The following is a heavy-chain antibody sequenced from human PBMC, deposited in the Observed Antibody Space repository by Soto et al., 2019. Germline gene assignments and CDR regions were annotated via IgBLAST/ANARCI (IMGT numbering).Heavy chain of an antibody. V-gene: IGHV5-51*01. J-gene: IGHJ4*02. CDR1: GYSFTSYW. CDR2: ISPIDSDT. Sequence: PGESLKISCKGSGYSFTSYWIGWVRQMPGKGLEWMGIISPIDSDTRYSPPFQGQVTISVDKSISTAYLQWSSLKASDSAIYYCARHVLFSGWLLWGQGTLVTVSS. CDR3: ARHVLFSGWLL. D-gene: IGHD6-19*01.